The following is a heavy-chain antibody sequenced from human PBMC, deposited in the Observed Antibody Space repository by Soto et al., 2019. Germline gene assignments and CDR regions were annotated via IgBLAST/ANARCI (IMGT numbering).Heavy chain of an antibody. D-gene: IGHD1-1*01. CDR2: INQDGRTT. CDR1: GFGFSSYW. V-gene: IGHV3-7*05. Sequence: PGGSLRLSCEASGFGFSSYWMTWARQAPGKGLEWVANINQDGRTTYYVDSVKGRFAISRDNAKNSVSLQMNSLRVEDTAVYYCARTGTTHFLGQGTLVTVSS. CDR3: ARTGTTHF. J-gene: IGHJ4*02.